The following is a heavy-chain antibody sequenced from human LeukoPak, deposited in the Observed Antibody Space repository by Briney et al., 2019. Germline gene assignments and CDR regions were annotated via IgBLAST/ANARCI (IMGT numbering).Heavy chain of an antibody. V-gene: IGHV4-39*07. CDR3: AREPYPYYYDSSGEFDY. J-gene: IGHJ4*02. D-gene: IGHD3-22*01. CDR1: GGSISSSSYY. CDR2: IYHSGST. Sequence: SETLSLTCTVSGGSISSSSYYWGWIRQPPGKGLEWIGSIYHSGSTYYNPSLKSRVTISVDTSKNQFSLKLSSVTAADTAVYYCAREPYPYYYDSSGEFDYWGQGTLVTVSS.